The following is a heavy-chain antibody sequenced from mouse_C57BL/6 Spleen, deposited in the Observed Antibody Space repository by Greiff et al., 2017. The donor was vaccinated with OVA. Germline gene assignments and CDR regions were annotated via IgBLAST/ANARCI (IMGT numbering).Heavy chain of an antibody. CDR2: IYPGDGDT. V-gene: IGHV1-82*01. CDR1: GYAFSSSW. CDR3: ARSDGSSFYWYFDV. D-gene: IGHD1-1*01. Sequence: QVQLQQPGPELVKPGASVKISCKASGYAFSSSWMNWVKQRPGKGLEWIGRIYPGDGDTNYNGKFKGKATLTADKSSSTAYMQLSSLTSEDSAVYFCARSDGSSFYWYFDVWGTGTTVTVSS. J-gene: IGHJ1*03.